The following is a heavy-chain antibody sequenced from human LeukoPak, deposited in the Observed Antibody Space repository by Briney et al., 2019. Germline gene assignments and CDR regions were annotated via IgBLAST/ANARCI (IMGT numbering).Heavy chain of an antibody. J-gene: IGHJ4*02. CDR2: ISWDGGST. CDR3: AKDPSRSGWNLRFDY. CDR1: GFTFDDYA. Sequence: GGSLRLSCAASGFTFDDYAMHWVRQAPGKGLEWVSLISWDGGSTYYADSVKGRFTIPRDNSKNSLYLQMNSLRAEDTALYYCAKDPSRSGWNLRFDYWGQGTLVTVSS. D-gene: IGHD6-19*01. V-gene: IGHV3-43D*03.